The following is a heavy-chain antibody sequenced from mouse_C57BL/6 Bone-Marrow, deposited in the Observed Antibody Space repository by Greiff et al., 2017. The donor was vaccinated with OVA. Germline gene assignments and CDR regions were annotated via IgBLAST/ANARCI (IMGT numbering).Heavy chain of an antibody. V-gene: IGHV1-50*01. J-gene: IGHJ4*01. CDR1: GYTFTSYW. CDR2: IDPSDSYT. Sequence: VQLQQPGAELVKPGASVKLSCKASGYTFTSYWMQWVKQRPGQGLEWIGEIDPSDSYTNYNQKFKGKATLTVDTSSSTAYMQLSSLTSEDSAVYYCARALDDWDQGTSVTVSS. CDR3: ARALDD.